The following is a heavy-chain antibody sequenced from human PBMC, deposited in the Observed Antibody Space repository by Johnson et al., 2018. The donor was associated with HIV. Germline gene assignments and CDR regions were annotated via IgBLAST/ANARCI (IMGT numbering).Heavy chain of an antibody. J-gene: IGHJ3*02. CDR2: IYSGGST. CDR1: GFTVSSNY. V-gene: IGHV3-53*01. D-gene: IGHD5-24*01. CDR3: ARVGDGYNQGDDAFDI. Sequence: VQLVESGGGLIQPGGSLRLSCAASGFTVSSNYMSWVRQAPGRGLAWVSVIYSGGSTYYADSVKGRFTISRDNSKNTLYLQMNSLRAEDTAVYYCARVGDGYNQGDDAFDIWGQGTMVTVSS.